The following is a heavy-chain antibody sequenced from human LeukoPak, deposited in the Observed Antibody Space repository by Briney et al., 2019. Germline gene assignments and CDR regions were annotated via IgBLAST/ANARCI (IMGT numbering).Heavy chain of an antibody. CDR1: GYTFTGYA. Sequence: AASVKVSCKASGYTFTGYAMHWVRQAPGQRLEWMGWINAGNGNTKCSQKFQGRVTITRDTSASTAYMELSSLRSEDTAVYYCARDFCSGGSCYRYFQHWGQGTLVTVSS. V-gene: IGHV1-3*01. J-gene: IGHJ1*01. CDR2: INAGNGNT. CDR3: ARDFCSGGSCYRYFQH. D-gene: IGHD2-15*01.